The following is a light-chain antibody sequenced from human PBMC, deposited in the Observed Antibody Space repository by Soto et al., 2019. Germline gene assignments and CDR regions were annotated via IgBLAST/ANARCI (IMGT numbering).Light chain of an antibody. J-gene: IGKJ2*01. CDR3: QQYSVYPRT. V-gene: IGKV1-5*03. CDR2: KAS. Sequence: IQMTQSPSTLSASVGDRVTITCRATQIISHWLAWYQQKPGKAPKLLISKASTLASGVLSRFSGGISGTDFTLTITGLQPDDFATYYCQQYSVYPRTFGQGAKLEI. CDR1: QIISHW.